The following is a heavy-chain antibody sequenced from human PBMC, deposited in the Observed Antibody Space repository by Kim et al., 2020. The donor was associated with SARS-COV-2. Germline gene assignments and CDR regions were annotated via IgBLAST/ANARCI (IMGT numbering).Heavy chain of an antibody. J-gene: IGHJ6*02. V-gene: IGHV3-21*01. CDR1: GFTFSSYS. CDR3: ARIAAAGFETYYYYGRDV. D-gene: IGHD6-13*01. CDR2: ISSSSSYI. Sequence: GGSLRLSCAASGFTFSSYSMNWVRQAPGKGLEWVSSISSSSSYIYYADSGKGRFTLSRDNAKNSLYLQMNSLRAEDTAVYYCARIAAAGFETYYYYGRDVWGQGKTVTVSS.